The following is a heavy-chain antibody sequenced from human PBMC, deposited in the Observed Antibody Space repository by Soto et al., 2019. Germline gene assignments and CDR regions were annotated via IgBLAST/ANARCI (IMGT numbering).Heavy chain of an antibody. CDR3: ARRYGSFFDI. CDR1: CGSISSYY. CDR2: IYYSGST. D-gene: IGHD3-10*01. V-gene: IGHV4-59*08. J-gene: IGHJ3*02. Sequence: PSETLSLTCTVSCGSISSYYWSRIRQPPGKGLEWIGYIYYSGSTNYNPSLKSRVTISVDTSKNQFSLKLSSVTAADTAVYYCARRYGSFFDIWGQGTMVTVSS.